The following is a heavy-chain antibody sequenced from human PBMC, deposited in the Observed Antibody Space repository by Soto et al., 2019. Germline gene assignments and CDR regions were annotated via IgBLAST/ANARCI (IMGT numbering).Heavy chain of an antibody. CDR3: APTTGALVPVPS. V-gene: IGHV1-69*02. CDR1: GGSFSSYT. CDR2: ILPPLDKT. Sequence: QVQLVQSGAEVKRPGSSVHVSCKASGGSFSSYTVSWVRQAPGQGLEWMGKILPPLDKTNSTQKFQGRLTITADSSTSTVHTELSSLRFEVTAIYYCAPTTGALVPVPSWGLGTLVTGSS. J-gene: IGHJ5*02. D-gene: IGHD1-1*01.